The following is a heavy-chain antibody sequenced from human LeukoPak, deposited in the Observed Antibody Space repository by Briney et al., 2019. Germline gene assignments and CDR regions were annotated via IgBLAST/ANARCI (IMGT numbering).Heavy chain of an antibody. Sequence: ASETLSLTCTVSGGSISSSSYYWGWIRQPPGKGLEWIGSIYYSGSTYYNPSLKSRVTISVDTSKNQFSLKLSSVTAADTAVYYCARDRARTFDYWGQGTLVTVSS. CDR1: GGSISSSSYY. V-gene: IGHV4-39*07. J-gene: IGHJ4*02. D-gene: IGHD6-6*01. CDR3: ARDRARTFDY. CDR2: IYYSGST.